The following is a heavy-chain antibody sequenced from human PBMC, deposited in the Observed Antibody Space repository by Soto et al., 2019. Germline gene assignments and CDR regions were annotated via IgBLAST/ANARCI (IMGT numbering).Heavy chain of an antibody. CDR3: ASTYSGYLDN. Sequence: TPSPTCFVSGESMSSGSYYWSWIRQHPGKGLEWIAYIYHSGDTHYNPSLRSRITISVDTSKNQFSLKLTSVTDADTALYYCASTYSGYLDNWGQGTLVTVSS. CDR2: IYHSGDT. CDR1: GESMSSGSYY. D-gene: IGHD3-22*01. J-gene: IGHJ4*02. V-gene: IGHV4-31*03.